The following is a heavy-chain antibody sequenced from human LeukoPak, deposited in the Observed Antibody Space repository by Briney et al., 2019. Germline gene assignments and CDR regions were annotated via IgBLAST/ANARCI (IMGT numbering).Heavy chain of an antibody. V-gene: IGHV4-59*01. CDR2: IYYSGST. CDR1: GGSISSYY. J-gene: IGHJ5*02. Sequence: SETLSLTCIVSGGSISSYYWSWIRQPPGKGLEWIGYIYYSGSTNYNPSLKSRVTISVDTSKNQFSLKLSSVTAADTAVYCCARQNPNWFDPWGQGTLVTVSS. CDR3: ARQNPNWFDP.